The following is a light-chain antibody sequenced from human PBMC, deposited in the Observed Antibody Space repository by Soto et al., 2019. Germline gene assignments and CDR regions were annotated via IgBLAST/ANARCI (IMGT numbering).Light chain of an antibody. CDR3: QQYGSSGT. CDR1: QSVSNNY. V-gene: IGKV3-20*01. CDR2: GAS. Sequence: EIVITQSPATLSVSPGERATLSCRASQSVSNNYLAWYQQKPGEAPRLLIYGASNRATGIPDRLSGSGSGTDFTLPIRRLEPEDFAVYYCQQYGSSGTFGQGTKVDIK. J-gene: IGKJ1*01.